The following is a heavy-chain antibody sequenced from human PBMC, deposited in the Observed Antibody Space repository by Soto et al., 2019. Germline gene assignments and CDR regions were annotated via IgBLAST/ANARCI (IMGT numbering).Heavy chain of an antibody. CDR1: GGSFSGYY. Sequence: SETLSLTCAVYGGSFSGYYWSWIRQPPGKGLEWIGEINHSGSTNYNPSLKSRVTISVDTSKNQFSLKLSSVTAADTAVYYCAIGARRIAARLRGFYYWSQGTLVTVSS. V-gene: IGHV4-34*01. J-gene: IGHJ4*02. CDR3: AIGARRIAARLRGFYY. D-gene: IGHD6-6*01. CDR2: INHSGST.